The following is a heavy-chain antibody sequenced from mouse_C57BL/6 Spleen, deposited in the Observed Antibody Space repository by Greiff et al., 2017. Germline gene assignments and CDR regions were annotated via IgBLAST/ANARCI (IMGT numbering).Heavy chain of an antibody. J-gene: IGHJ2*01. CDR2: INYDGSST. Sequence: EVKLVESEGGLVQPGSSMKLSCTASGFTFSDYYMAWVRQVPEKGLEWVANINYDGSSTYYLDSLKSRFIISRDNAKNILYLQMSSLKSEDTATYYCARVKEEYYSGFYYWGQGTTLTVSS. CDR3: ARVKEEYYSGFYY. CDR1: GFTFSDYY. D-gene: IGHD1-1*01. V-gene: IGHV5-16*01.